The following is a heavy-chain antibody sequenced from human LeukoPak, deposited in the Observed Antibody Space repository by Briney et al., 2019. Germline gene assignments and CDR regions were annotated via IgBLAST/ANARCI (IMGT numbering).Heavy chain of an antibody. J-gene: IGHJ4*02. V-gene: IGHV3-33*01. CDR1: GFIFSHYG. CDR2: IWSDGTNT. CDR3: ARDLKILVGATTFDS. Sequence: GRSLRLSCATSGFIFSHYGMHWVRQAPGKGLEWVAVIWSDGTNTFYSGSVKGRFTISRDNAKNSLYLQMNSLRAEDTAVYFCARDLKILVGATTFDSWGQGTLVTVPS. D-gene: IGHD1-26*01.